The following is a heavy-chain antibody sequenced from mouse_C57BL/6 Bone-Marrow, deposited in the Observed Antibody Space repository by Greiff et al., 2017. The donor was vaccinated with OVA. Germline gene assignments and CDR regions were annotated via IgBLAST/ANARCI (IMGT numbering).Heavy chain of an antibody. Sequence: VKLVESGAELVRPGTSVKMSCKASGYTFTTYPIEWMKQNHGKSLEWIGNFHPYNDDTKYNEKFKGKATLTVEKSSSTVYLELSRLTSDDSAVYYCARPSGSSYWYFDVWGTGTTVTVSS. J-gene: IGHJ1*03. CDR3: ARPSGSSYWYFDV. CDR2: FHPYNDDT. V-gene: IGHV1-47*01. CDR1: GYTFTTYP. D-gene: IGHD1-1*01.